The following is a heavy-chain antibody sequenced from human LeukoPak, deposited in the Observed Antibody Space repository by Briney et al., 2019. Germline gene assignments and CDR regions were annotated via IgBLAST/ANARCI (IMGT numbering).Heavy chain of an antibody. CDR2: IYYSGST. CDR3: ARLLALVITTYWFDP. D-gene: IGHD3-22*01. Sequence: SETLSLTCTVSGGSISSSSYYWGWIRQPPGKGLEWIGSIYYSGSTYYNPSLKSRVTISVDTSKNQFSLKLSSVTAADTAVDYCARLLALVITTYWFDPWGQGTLVTVSS. J-gene: IGHJ5*02. V-gene: IGHV4-39*01. CDR1: GGSISSSSYY.